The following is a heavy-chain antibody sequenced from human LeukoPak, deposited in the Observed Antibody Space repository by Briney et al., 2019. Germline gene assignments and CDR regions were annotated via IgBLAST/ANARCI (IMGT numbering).Heavy chain of an antibody. D-gene: IGHD4-17*01. CDR2: INPNSGGT. CDR3: ARDPYGDYGLHFDY. J-gene: IGHJ4*02. CDR1: GYTFTGYY. V-gene: IGHV1-2*02. Sequence: GASVKVSCKASGYTFTGYYMHWVRQAPGQGLEWMGWINPNSGGTNYAQKFQGRVTMTRDTSISTAYMELSRLRSDDTAAYYCARDPYGDYGLHFDYWGQGTLVTVSS.